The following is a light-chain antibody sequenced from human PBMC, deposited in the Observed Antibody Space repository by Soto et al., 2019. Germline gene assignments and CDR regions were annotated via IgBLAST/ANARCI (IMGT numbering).Light chain of an antibody. J-gene: IGKJ1*01. V-gene: IGKV1-5*01. CDR3: QQYTPNSRT. CDR1: QSVSNW. CDR2: DAS. Sequence: DIQMTQSPSTLSASVGDRVTITCRASQSVSNWLAWCQQKPGKAPNLLIYDASSLESGVPSRFSGSGSGTEFTLTISSLQPDDFATYSCQQYTPNSRTFGQGTKVEIK.